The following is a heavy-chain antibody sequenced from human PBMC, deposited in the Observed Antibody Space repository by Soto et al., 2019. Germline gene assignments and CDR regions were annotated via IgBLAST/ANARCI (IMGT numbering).Heavy chain of an antibody. D-gene: IGHD1-26*01. CDR3: ARVASGSYDWFDL. J-gene: IGHJ5*02. CDR2: INTDGSRT. Sequence: EVQLVESGGGLVQPGGSLRLSCAASKFTFSRYWMHWVRQTPGKGLMWVSRINTDGSRTTYADSVKGRFTISRDNAKNTVFLDMNSLRAEDTAVYYCARVASGSYDWFDLWGQGTLVTVSS. CDR1: KFTFSRYW. V-gene: IGHV3-74*03.